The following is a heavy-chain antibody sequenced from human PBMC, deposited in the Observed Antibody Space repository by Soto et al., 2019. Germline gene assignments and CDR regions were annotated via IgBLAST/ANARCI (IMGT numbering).Heavy chain of an antibody. V-gene: IGHV3-30-3*01. CDR2: RSYDGSNK. CDR1: GFTFSSYA. J-gene: IGHJ6*02. Sequence: GGSLSLSCAASGFTFSSYAMHWVCQAPGKGLKWVAVRSYDGSNKYYADSVKGRLTISRDNSKNTLYLQMNSLRAEDTAVYYCARDRVWDIVVVQAAKTYGIDVWGQGTTLTVSS. CDR3: ARDRVWDIVVVQAAKTYGIDV. D-gene: IGHD2-2*01.